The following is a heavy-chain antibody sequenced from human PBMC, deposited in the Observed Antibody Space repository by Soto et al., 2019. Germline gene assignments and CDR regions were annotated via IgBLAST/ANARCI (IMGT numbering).Heavy chain of an antibody. Sequence: SGLTLAHPTKLLTLPCTLSGFSLSTSGVGVGWIRQPPGKALEWLALIYLNDDNRYSPSLKSGLTITRDTSKHQVVLTKTNIDPVDTATYYCAHLPYYDFWSGYDTRNAWFDPWGQGTLVTVSS. J-gene: IGHJ5*02. CDR2: IYLNDDN. CDR3: AHLPYYDFWSGYDTRNAWFDP. D-gene: IGHD3-3*01. CDR1: GFSLSTSGVG. V-gene: IGHV2-5*01.